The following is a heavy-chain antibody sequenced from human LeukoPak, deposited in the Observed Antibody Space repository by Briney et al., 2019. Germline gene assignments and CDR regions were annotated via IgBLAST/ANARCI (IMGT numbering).Heavy chain of an antibody. V-gene: IGHV1-69*06. J-gene: IGHJ5*02. CDR1: GGTFSSYA. CDR2: IIPIFDTA. D-gene: IGHD2-2*01. Sequence: SVQVSCKASGGTFSSYAISWVRPAPGQGLEWMGVIIPIFDTANYAQKFQGRVTITADKSTSTAYMELSSLRSEDTAVYYCAKESDIVVVPAGNWFDPWGQGTLVTVSS. CDR3: AKESDIVVVPAGNWFDP.